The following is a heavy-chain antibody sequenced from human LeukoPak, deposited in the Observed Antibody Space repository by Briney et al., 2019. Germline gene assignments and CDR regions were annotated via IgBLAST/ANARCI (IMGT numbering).Heavy chain of an antibody. CDR2: IYHSGST. CDR3: ASLRCFDWLSVDY. J-gene: IGHJ4*02. Sequence: SETLSLTCAVSGGSISSGGYSWSWIRQPPGKGLEWIGYIYHSGSTYYNPSLKSRVTISVDRSKNQFSLKLSSVTAADTAVYYCASLRCFDWLSVDYWGQGTLVTVSS. D-gene: IGHD3-9*01. V-gene: IGHV4-30-2*01. CDR1: GGSISSGGYS.